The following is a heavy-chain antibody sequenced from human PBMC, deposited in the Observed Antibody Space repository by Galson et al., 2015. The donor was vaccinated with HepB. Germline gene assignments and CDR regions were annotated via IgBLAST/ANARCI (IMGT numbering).Heavy chain of an antibody. CDR3: ARVGSLWYDYVWGSAQYYFDY. Sequence: SLRLSCAASGFTFDDHGMSWVRQAPGKGLEWVSGINWNGGSTGYADSVKGRFTISRDNAKNSLYLQMNSLRAEDTALYYCARVGSLWYDYVWGSAQYYFDYWGQGTLVTVSS. CDR2: INWNGGST. V-gene: IGHV3-20*04. J-gene: IGHJ4*02. D-gene: IGHD3-16*01. CDR1: GFTFDDHG.